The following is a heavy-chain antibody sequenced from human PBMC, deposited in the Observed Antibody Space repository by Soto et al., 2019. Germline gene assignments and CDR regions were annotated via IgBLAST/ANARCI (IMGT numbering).Heavy chain of an antibody. Sequence: QVQLVESGGGVVQPGRSLRLSCAASGFTFSSYGMHWVRQAPGKGLEWGAVIWYDGSNKYYADSVKGRFTISRDNSKNTLYLQMNSLRAEDTAVYYCARGRGGATDYGMDVWGQGTTVTVSS. CDR3: ARGRGGATDYGMDV. J-gene: IGHJ6*02. V-gene: IGHV3-33*01. D-gene: IGHD1-26*01. CDR1: GFTFSSYG. CDR2: IWYDGSNK.